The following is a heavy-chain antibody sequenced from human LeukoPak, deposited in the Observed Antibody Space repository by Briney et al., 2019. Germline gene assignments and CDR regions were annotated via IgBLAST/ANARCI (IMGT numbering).Heavy chain of an antibody. CDR1: GGSIRSSYYY. V-gene: IGHV4-39*01. J-gene: IGHJ4*02. Sequence: PSETRSLTCTVSGGSIRSSYYYWGWIRQPRGKGLEWIGSIYDSGSTYYNPSLKSRVTISVDTSKNQFSLKLNSVTATGTAVYYCARTYSSSFDYWGQGTLVTVSS. CDR3: ARTYSSSFDY. D-gene: IGHD6-6*01. CDR2: IYDSGST.